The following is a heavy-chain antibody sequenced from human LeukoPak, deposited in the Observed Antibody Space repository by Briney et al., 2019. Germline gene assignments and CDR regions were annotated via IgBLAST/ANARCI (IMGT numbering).Heavy chain of an antibody. CDR2: INQDGDEK. J-gene: IGHJ4*02. D-gene: IGHD2-15*01. CDR3: AKNKGWELPAELDS. V-gene: IGHV3-7*01. Sequence: GGSLRLSCAASGFTFKNSWMSWVRQAPGKGLEWVANINQDGDEKYYVDSVKGRFTISRDDAKTSVYLQLSSLRAEDTEVYYCAKNKGWELPAELDSWGQGALVIVSS. CDR1: GFTFKNSW.